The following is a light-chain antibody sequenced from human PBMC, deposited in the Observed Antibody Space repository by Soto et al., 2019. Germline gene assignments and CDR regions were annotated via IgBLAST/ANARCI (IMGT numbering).Light chain of an antibody. CDR2: GTT. CDR3: QQYNDWPKT. J-gene: IGKJ1*01. CDR1: QSISSR. Sequence: VMTQSPATLSVSPGERATLSCRASQSISSRLAWYQQRPGQAPRLLIYGTTTRAAGVPSRFSGSESGAEFTLTISSLQSEDFAFYYCQQYNDWPKTFGHGTKVDIK. V-gene: IGKV3-15*01.